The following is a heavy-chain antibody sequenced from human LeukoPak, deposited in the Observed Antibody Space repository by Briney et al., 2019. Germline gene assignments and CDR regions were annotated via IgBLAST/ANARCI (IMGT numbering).Heavy chain of an antibody. J-gene: IGHJ4*02. V-gene: IGHV3-74*01. CDR2: INSDGSGT. D-gene: IGHD5/OR15-5a*01. CDR3: ARGDSVYDYFFDY. Sequence: GGSLRLSCAASGFTFSSYWMHWVRQAPGKGLVWVSRINSDGSGTTYADSVKGRFTISRDNSKNTLYLQMNSLRAEDTAVYYCARGDSVYDYFFDYWGQGTLVTVSS. CDR1: GFTFSSYW.